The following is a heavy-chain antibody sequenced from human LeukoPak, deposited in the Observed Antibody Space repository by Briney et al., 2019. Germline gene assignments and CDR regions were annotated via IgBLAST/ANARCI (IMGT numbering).Heavy chain of an antibody. CDR1: GGSISSYY. CDR3: AREVLTTVTTRWFTY. Sequence: SETLSLTCTVSGGSISSYYWNWIRQPPGKGLEWIGYIYYSGSTNYNPSLKSRVTISVDTSRNQFSLKLSSVTAADTAVYYCAREVLTTVTTRWFTYWGQGTLVTVSS. J-gene: IGHJ4*02. CDR2: IYYSGST. V-gene: IGHV4-59*12. D-gene: IGHD4-17*01.